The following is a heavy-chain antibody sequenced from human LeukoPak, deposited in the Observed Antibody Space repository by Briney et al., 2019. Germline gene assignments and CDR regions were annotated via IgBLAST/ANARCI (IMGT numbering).Heavy chain of an antibody. Sequence: GGSLRLSCAASGFTFSSNAMHWVRQAPGKGLEYVSAISSNGGSTYYANSGKGRFTISRDNSKNTLYLQMGSLRAEDMAVYYCARGPPRSYYYGSGSYYPYWGQGTLVTVSS. CDR3: ARGPPRSYYYGSGSYYPY. CDR2: ISSNGGST. D-gene: IGHD3-10*01. J-gene: IGHJ4*02. V-gene: IGHV3-64*01. CDR1: GFTFSSNA.